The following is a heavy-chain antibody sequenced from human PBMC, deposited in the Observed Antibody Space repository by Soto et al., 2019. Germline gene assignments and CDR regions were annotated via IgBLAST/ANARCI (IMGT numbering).Heavy chain of an antibody. J-gene: IGHJ4*02. CDR3: ARNGAVRGYSGYVDY. Sequence: VGSLRLSCAASGFTFSSYGMHWVRRAPGKGLEWVAVIWYDGSNKYYADSVKGRFTISRDNSKNTLYLQMNSLRAEDTAVYYCARNGAVRGYSGYVDYWGQGTLVTVSS. CDR1: GFTFSSYG. V-gene: IGHV3-33*01. D-gene: IGHD5-12*01. CDR2: IWYDGSNK.